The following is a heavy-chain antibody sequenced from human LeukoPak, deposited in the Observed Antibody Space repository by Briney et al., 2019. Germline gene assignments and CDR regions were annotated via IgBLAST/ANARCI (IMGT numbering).Heavy chain of an antibody. V-gene: IGHV3-11*01. CDR3: AKGRVDYYDSSDAFDI. Sequence: GGSLRLSCAASGFSFSDYFISWIRQAPGKGLEWVSSIGSSGSIIYYADSVKGRFSISRDNAKNSVYLQMNSLRAEDTAVYYCAKGRVDYYDSSDAFDIWGQGTMVTVSS. CDR1: GFSFSDYF. D-gene: IGHD3-22*01. J-gene: IGHJ3*02. CDR2: IGSSGSII.